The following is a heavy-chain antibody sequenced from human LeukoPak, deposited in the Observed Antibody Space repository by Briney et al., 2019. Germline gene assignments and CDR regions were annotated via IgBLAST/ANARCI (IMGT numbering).Heavy chain of an antibody. CDR2: MNPNSGNT. V-gene: IGHV1-8*01. CDR3: ARVTHYCGSTSCYTVYYFDY. Sequence: ASVKVSCKASGYTFSSYDINWVRQATGQGLEWMGWMNPNSGNTGYAQKFQGRVTMTRNTSISTAYMELSSLRSEDTALHYCARVTHYCGSTSCYTVYYFDYWGQGTLVTVSS. CDR1: GYTFSSYD. J-gene: IGHJ4*02. D-gene: IGHD2-2*02.